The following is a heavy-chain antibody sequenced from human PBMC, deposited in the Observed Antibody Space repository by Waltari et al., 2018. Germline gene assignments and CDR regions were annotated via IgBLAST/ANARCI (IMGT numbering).Heavy chain of an antibody. CDR3: ARWGPGAFDI. Sequence: QVQLQESGPGPVTSSETLSLSCSVSGDLLRHYYWTWVRQPPGQGLEYIGYILYTETTVTHYSPSFRGRATILLDMSKNEVYLRLTSMTAADTAVYFCARWGPGAFDIWGRGTLVTASS. D-gene: IGHD7-27*01. CDR2: ILYTETTVT. J-gene: IGHJ3*02. CDR1: GDLLRHYY. V-gene: IGHV4-59*13.